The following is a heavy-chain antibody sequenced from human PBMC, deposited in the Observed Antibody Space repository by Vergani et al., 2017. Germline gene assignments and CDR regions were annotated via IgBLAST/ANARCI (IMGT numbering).Heavy chain of an antibody. CDR2: IGVDGDR. J-gene: IGHJ6*04. CDR1: GFTFSSND. D-gene: IGHD1-1*01. CDR3: AKEFCGTGNCYGWNQLEV. Sequence: VESGGGLVQPGGSLRLSCTVSGFTFSSNDFHWVRQTAGKGLEWVSSIGVDGDRYYSDSVMGRFTISRDNGQSYLYLDMDNLRVEDTAVYFCAKEFCGTGNCYGWNQLEVWGEGTSVTVSS. V-gene: IGHV3-13*01.